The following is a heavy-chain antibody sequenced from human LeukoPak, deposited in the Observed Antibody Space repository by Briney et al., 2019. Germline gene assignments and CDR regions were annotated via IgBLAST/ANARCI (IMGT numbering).Heavy chain of an antibody. V-gene: IGHV3-48*01. CDR3: ARDFPPPSAFDI. CDR2: ISSSSTI. Sequence: PGGSLRLSCAASGFTFSSYGMSWVRRAPGKGLEWVSYISSSSTIYYADSVKGRFTISRDNAKNSLYLQMNSLRAEDTAVYYCARDFPPPSAFDIWGQGTMVTVSS. CDR1: GFTFSSYG. J-gene: IGHJ3*02.